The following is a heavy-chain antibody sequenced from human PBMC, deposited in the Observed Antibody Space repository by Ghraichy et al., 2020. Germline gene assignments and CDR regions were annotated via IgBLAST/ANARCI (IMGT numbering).Heavy chain of an antibody. Sequence: SETLSLTCAVYGKSFSGYYWSSFLHPSAKGLEWIGEINHSGSTNYNTSLKSRVTISVDTSNTQFSLKLRTVTAAATAVYYCATVPRGLVVVTALGAFDIWCTGRTAIFPS. D-gene: IGHD2-21*02. CDR2: INHSGST. CDR1: GKSFSGYY. V-gene: IGHV4-34*01. J-gene: IGHJ3*02. CDR3: ATVPRGLVVVTALGAFDI.